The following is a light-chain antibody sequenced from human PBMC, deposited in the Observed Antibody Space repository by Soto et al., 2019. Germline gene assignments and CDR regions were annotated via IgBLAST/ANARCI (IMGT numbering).Light chain of an antibody. CDR3: SSYTSSSTLYV. J-gene: IGLJ1*01. CDR2: DVS. CDR1: SSDVGGYNY. V-gene: IGLV2-14*01. Sequence: QSALTQPASVSGSPGPSITSSCTGTSSDVGGYNYVSWYQQHPGNAPKLMIYDVSYRPSGVSNRFSVSKSGNTASLTISGLQAEDEAEYYCSSYTSSSTLYVFGTGTKLTVL.